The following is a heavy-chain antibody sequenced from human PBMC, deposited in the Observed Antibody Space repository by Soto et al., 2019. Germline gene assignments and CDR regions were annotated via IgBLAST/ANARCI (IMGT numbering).Heavy chain of an antibody. CDR3: ARLGRSGSIHH. J-gene: IGHJ5*02. D-gene: IGHD3-22*01. V-gene: IGHV1-69*06. CDR2: IIPILGTA. Sequence: GASVKVSCKASGGTFSSYAISWVRQAPGQGLEWMGGIIPILGTANYAQKFQGRVTITADKSTSTAYMELSSLRSEDTAVYYCARLGRSGSIHHWGQGTLVTVSS. CDR1: GGTFSSYA.